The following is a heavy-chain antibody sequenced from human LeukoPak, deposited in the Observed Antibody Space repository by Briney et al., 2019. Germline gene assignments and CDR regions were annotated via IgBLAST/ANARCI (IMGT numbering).Heavy chain of an antibody. D-gene: IGHD2-21*02. V-gene: IGHV4-59*01. CDR2: IYYSGST. Sequence: PSETLSLTCTVSGGSISSYYWSWIRQPPGKGLEWIGYIYYSGSTNYNPSLKSRATISVDTSKNQFSLKLSSVTAADTAVYYCARGERYCGGDCSVFDCWGQGTLVTVSS. CDR3: ARGERYCGGDCSVFDC. CDR1: GGSISSYY. J-gene: IGHJ4*02.